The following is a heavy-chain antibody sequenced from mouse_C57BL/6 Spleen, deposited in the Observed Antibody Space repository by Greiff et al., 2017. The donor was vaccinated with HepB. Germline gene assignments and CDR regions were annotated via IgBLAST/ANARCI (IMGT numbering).Heavy chain of an antibody. J-gene: IGHJ1*03. D-gene: IGHD1-1*01. CDR3: ARLNYYGSSYAYFDV. Sequence: VQLQQPGAELVKPGASVKLSCKASGYTFTSYWMHWVKQRPGQGLEWIGMIHPNSGSTNYNEKFKSKATLTVDKSSSTAYMQLSSLTSEDSAVYYCARLNYYGSSYAYFDVWGTGTTVTVSS. CDR1: GYTFTSYW. CDR2: IHPNSGST. V-gene: IGHV1-64*01.